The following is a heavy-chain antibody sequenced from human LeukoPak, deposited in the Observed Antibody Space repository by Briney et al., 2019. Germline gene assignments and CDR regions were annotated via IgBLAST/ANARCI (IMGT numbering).Heavy chain of an antibody. Sequence: SVKVSCKASGGTFSSYAISWVRQAPGQGLEWMGGIIPIFGTANYAQKFQGRVTITTDESTSTAYMELSSLRSEDTAVYYCAREGYCSSTSCPQGGWGQGTLVTVSS. D-gene: IGHD2-2*01. CDR1: GGTFSSYA. J-gene: IGHJ4*02. CDR2: IIPIFGTA. V-gene: IGHV1-69*05. CDR3: AREGYCSSTSCPQGG.